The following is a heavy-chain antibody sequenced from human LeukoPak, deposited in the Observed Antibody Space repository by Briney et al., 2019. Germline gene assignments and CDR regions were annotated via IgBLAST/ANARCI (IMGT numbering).Heavy chain of an antibody. CDR2: IYYSGST. Sequence: SETLSLTCTVSGGSISSSSYYWGWIRQPPGKGLEWIGSIYYSGSTYYNPSLKSRVTISVDTSKNQFSLKLSSVTAADTAVYYCAGSLNALYSSDWYPRAFDFWGQGTTVTVSS. J-gene: IGHJ3*01. CDR1: GGSISSSSYY. D-gene: IGHD6-19*01. V-gene: IGHV4-39*07. CDR3: AGSLNALYSSDWYPRAFDF.